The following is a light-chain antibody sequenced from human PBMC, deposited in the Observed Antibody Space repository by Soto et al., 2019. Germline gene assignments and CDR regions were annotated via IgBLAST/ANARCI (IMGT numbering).Light chain of an antibody. CDR3: AAWDDSLNGYV. Sequence: QSVLTQPPSASGTPGLRVTISCSGSSSNIGSNTVSWYQQLPGTAPKLLIYSNNQRPSGVPDRFSGSKSGTSASLAISGLQSEDEAAYYCAAWDDSLNGYVFGTGTKLTVL. CDR2: SNN. CDR1: SSNIGSNT. V-gene: IGLV1-44*01. J-gene: IGLJ1*01.